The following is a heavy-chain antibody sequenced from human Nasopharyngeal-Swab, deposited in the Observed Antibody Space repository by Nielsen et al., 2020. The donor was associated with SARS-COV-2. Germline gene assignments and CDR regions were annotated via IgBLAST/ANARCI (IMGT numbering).Heavy chain of an antibody. CDR3: ARDWIGNFDY. Sequence: WILQPPGKGLEWVAVISYDGSNKYYADSVKGRFTISRDNSKNTLYLQMNSLRAEDTAVYYCARDWIGNFDYWGQGTLVTVSS. D-gene: IGHD3-10*01. V-gene: IGHV3-30*04. CDR2: ISYDGSNK. J-gene: IGHJ4*02.